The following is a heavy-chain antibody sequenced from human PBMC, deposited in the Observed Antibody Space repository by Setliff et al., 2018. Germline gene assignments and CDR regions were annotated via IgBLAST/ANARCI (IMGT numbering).Heavy chain of an antibody. Sequence: SETLSLTCTVSGGSVSSGSYYWSWIRQPPGKGLEWIGYIYIGGSANYNPSLKSRVTMSIDTSKNQFSLKLNSVTAADMAVYYCAREQWLDPPGYYYMDVWAKGTTVTVSS. CDR2: IYIGGSA. V-gene: IGHV4-61*01. CDR1: GGSVSSGSYY. CDR3: AREQWLDPPGYYYMDV. D-gene: IGHD6-19*01. J-gene: IGHJ6*03.